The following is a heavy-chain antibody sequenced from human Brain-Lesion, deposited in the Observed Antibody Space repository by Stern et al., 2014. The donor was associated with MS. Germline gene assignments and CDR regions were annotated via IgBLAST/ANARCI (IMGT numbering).Heavy chain of an antibody. CDR2: IYPGDSDT. CDR1: GYNFNNYW. J-gene: IGHJ4*02. CDR3: ARHRFYWNYSPFNY. Sequence: VQLVQSGAEVKKPGESLRISCKASGYNFNNYWIGWVRQKPGKGPEWMGIIYPGDSDTKYSPSFQGQVTISADKSINAAYLQWSSLKASDTALYFCARHRFYWNYSPFNYWGQGTLVTVSS. V-gene: IGHV5-51*01. D-gene: IGHD1-7*01.